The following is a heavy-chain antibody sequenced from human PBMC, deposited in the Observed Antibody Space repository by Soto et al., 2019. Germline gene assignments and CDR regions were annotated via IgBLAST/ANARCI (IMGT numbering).Heavy chain of an antibody. CDR3: ATAPLKIAGWFDP. J-gene: IGHJ5*02. Sequence: SETLALTSTVSGGSISSGGYYWSWIRQHTGKGLEWIGYIYYSGSTYYNPSLKSRVNISVDTSKNQFSLKLSSVTAADTAVYYCATAPLKIAGWFDPWGQGTLVTVSS. CDR2: IYYSGST. D-gene: IGHD6-13*01. V-gene: IGHV4-31*03. CDR1: GGSISSGGYY.